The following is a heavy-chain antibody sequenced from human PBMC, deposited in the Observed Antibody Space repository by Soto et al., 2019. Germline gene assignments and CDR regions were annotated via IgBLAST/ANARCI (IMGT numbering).Heavy chain of an antibody. Sequence: EVQLLESGGGLVQPGGSLRLSCAASGFKFRSYAMAWVRQAPGKGLECVSGISENGKNTNYADSVRGRFTISRNNSGNTLDLLMSSLRAEDTAIYYCAKDRATIFGVGWKYGMDVWGQGTTVSVSS. CDR1: GFKFRSYA. J-gene: IGHJ6*02. CDR2: ISENGKNT. CDR3: AKDRATIFGVGWKYGMDV. D-gene: IGHD3-3*01. V-gene: IGHV3-23*01.